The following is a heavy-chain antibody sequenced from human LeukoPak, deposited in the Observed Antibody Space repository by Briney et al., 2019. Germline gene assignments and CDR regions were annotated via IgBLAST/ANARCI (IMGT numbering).Heavy chain of an antibody. D-gene: IGHD1-26*01. CDR3: ARDEDQWAYAFSY. Sequence: SETLSLTCTVSGGSISIYYWSWIRQPPGKGLEWIGYIYYSGSTYYNPSLKSRVTISVDTSKNQFFLKLSSLTAADTAVYYCARDEDQWAYAFSYWGQGTLVTVSS. CDR2: IYYSGST. V-gene: IGHV4-59*01. J-gene: IGHJ4*02. CDR1: GGSISIYY.